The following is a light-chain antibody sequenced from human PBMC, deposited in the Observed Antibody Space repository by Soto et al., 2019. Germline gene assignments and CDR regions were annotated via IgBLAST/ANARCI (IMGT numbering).Light chain of an antibody. CDR3: QQYESSPRT. Sequence: ETVLTQSPGTLSLSPGERATLSCRASQSVGGSLAWYQQRPGQAPRLLVYHTSNRATGIPDRFSASGSGTDGTITISRLEPEDFQVYDGQQYESSPRTFGQGTKVDIK. V-gene: IGKV3-20*01. J-gene: IGKJ1*01. CDR1: QSVGGS. CDR2: HTS.